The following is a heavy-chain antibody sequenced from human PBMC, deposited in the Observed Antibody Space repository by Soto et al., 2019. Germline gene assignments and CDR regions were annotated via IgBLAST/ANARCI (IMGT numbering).Heavy chain of an antibody. V-gene: IGHV3-9*01. CDR1: GFTFEDSA. CDR2: ISWNSGYI. J-gene: IGHJ5*02. CDR3: AKGPKIIAAGYSWFGP. Sequence: GGSLRLSCAASGFTFEDSAMHWVRQAPGKGLEWVSGISWNSGYIGYADSVKGRFTISRDNAKNSLYLQMNSLRAEDSALYYCAKGPKIIAAGYSWFGPWGQGTLVTVSS. D-gene: IGHD6-13*01.